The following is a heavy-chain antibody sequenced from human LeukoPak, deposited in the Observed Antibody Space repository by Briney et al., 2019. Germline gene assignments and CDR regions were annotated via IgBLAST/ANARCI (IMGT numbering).Heavy chain of an antibody. CDR1: GFTFSSYA. J-gene: IGHJ4*02. V-gene: IGHV3-23*01. Sequence: GGSLRLSCAASGFTFSSYAMTWVRQAPGKGLEWVSGISGSGGSTYYADSVKGRFTISRDNSKNTLYLQINSLRVEDTAVYYCAKVDGDYEFDYWGQGILVTVSS. CDR3: AKVDGDYEFDY. D-gene: IGHD4-17*01. CDR2: ISGSGGST.